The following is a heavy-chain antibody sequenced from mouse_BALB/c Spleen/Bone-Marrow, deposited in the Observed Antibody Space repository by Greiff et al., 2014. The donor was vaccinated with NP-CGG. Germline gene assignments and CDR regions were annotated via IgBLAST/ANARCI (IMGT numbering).Heavy chain of an antibody. Sequence: QVQLKESGAELVRPGASVTLSCKASGYTFTDYEMHWVKQTPVHGLEWIGAIDPEIGGTAYNQKFKGKATLTADKSSSTAYMELRSLTSEDSAVYYCTRDGSSRWYFDVWGAGTTVTVSS. CDR2: IDPEIGGT. J-gene: IGHJ1*01. D-gene: IGHD1-1*01. CDR1: GYTFTDYE. V-gene: IGHV1-15*01. CDR3: TRDGSSRWYFDV.